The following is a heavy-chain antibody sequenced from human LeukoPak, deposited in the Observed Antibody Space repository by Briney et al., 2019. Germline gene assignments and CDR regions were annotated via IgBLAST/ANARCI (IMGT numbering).Heavy chain of an antibody. J-gene: IGHJ4*02. CDR2: ITDSVSGGST. CDR3: AKQYSSSWHYFDY. V-gene: IGHV3-23*01. D-gene: IGHD6-13*01. CDR1: GFTFSSYA. Sequence: PGGSLRLSCAASGFTFSSYAMTWVRQAPGKGLEWVSTITDSVSGGSTYYADSAKGRFTISRDNSKNTLYLQMNSLRAEDTAVYHCAKQYSSSWHYFDYWGQGTLVTVSS.